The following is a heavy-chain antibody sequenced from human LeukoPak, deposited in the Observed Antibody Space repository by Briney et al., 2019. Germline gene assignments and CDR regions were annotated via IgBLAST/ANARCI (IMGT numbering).Heavy chain of an antibody. Sequence: GGSLKISCQGSGYIFTSYWIGWVRQLPGKGLEWMGIIYPGDSDNRYSPSFQGQVTISADKSISPAYLQWRSLKASDTAMYYCASSYSSSFCDCWGQGTLVTVSS. D-gene: IGHD6-13*01. CDR3: ASSYSSSFCDC. CDR2: IYPGDSDN. J-gene: IGHJ4*02. V-gene: IGHV5-51*01. CDR1: GYIFTSYW.